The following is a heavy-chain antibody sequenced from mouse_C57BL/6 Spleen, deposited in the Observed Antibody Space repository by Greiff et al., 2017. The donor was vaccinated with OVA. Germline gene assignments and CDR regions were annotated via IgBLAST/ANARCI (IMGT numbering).Heavy chain of an antibody. CDR3: TTVYGSSRFAY. CDR2: IDPEDGDT. CDR1: GFNIKDYY. Sequence: EVQLQQSGAELVRPGASVKLSCTASGFNIKDYYMHWVKQRPEQGLEWIGRIDPEDGDTEYAPKFQGKATMTADTSSNTASLQLSSLTSEGAAVYYCTTVYGSSRFAYWGQGTLVTVSA. J-gene: IGHJ3*01. V-gene: IGHV14-1*01. D-gene: IGHD1-1*01.